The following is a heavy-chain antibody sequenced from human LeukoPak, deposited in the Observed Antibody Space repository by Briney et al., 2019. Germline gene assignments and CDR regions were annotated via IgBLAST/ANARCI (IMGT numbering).Heavy chain of an antibody. J-gene: IGHJ5*02. CDR1: GGTFSSYA. V-gene: IGHV1-69*06. CDR2: IIPIFGTA. Sequence: SVKVSCKASGGTFSSYAISWVRQAPGQGLEWMGGIIPIFGTANYAQKFQGRVTITADKSTSTAYMELSSLRSEDTAVYYCAKPLMRDRWFGESWGQGTLVSVSS. D-gene: IGHD3-10*01. CDR3: AKPLMRDRWFGES.